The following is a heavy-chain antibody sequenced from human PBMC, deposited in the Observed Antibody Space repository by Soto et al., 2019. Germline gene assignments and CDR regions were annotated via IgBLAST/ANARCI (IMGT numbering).Heavy chain of an antibody. J-gene: IGHJ6*02. Sequence: KGSRKASAGTMSGDAGGRRSRAHGQGLESLGGIIPICGTANYAQKFQGRVTITADKSTSTAYMELSSLRSEDTAVYYCATGDYIFEKDYRDFPGPRYYYYCMDVWSQGTTVTV. D-gene: IGHD4-17*01. CDR1: AGTMSGDA. CDR3: ATGDYIFEKDYRDFPGPRYYYYCMDV. V-gene: IGHV1-69*06. CDR2: IIPICGTA.